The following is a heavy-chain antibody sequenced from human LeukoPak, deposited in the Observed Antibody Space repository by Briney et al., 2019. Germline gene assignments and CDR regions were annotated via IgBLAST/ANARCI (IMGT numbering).Heavy chain of an antibody. D-gene: IGHD3-10*01. Sequence: SETLSLTCTVSGGSISSYYWSWIRQPPGKGLEWIGYIYYSGSTNYNPSLKSRVTISVDTSKNQFSLKLSSVTAADTAVYYCARSITMVRGVTQYYYYYMDVWGKGTTVTISS. CDR2: IYYSGST. CDR1: GGSISSYY. J-gene: IGHJ6*03. V-gene: IGHV4-59*01. CDR3: ARSITMVRGVTQYYYYYMDV.